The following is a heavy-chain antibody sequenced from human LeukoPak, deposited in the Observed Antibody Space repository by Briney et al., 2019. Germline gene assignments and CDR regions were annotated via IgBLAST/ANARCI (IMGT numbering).Heavy chain of an antibody. D-gene: IGHD5-12*01. Sequence: RGSLRLFCAASWFTVSTIHMSWVRQAPGEGLEGVSANYSSGTTYYTDSVKGRFTISRDNSKNTLYLQMNSLRVEDTAVYYCAREIQGYSGYDTKHFANWGQGTLVTVSS. CDR1: WFTVSTIH. CDR2: NYSSGTT. V-gene: IGHV3-53*01. J-gene: IGHJ4*02. CDR3: AREIQGYSGYDTKHFAN.